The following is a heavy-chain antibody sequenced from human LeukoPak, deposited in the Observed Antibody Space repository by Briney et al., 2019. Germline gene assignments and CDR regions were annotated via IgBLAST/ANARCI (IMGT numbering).Heavy chain of an antibody. J-gene: IGHJ4*02. V-gene: IGHV4-34*01. CDR2: INHSGST. CDR1: GGSFSGYY. Sequence: SETLSLTCAAYGGSFSGYYLSWIRQPPGKGLEWIGEINHSGSTNYNPSLKSRVTISVDTSKNQFSLKLSSVTAADTAVYYCARGSRGYSYGYTFDYWGQGTLVTVSS. D-gene: IGHD5-18*01. CDR3: ARGSRGYSYGYTFDY.